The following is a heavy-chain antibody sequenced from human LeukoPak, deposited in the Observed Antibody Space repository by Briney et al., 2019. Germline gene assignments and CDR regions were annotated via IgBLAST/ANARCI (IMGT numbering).Heavy chain of an antibody. D-gene: IGHD1-26*01. J-gene: IGHJ4*02. CDR1: GFTFSSYA. V-gene: IGHV3-30*04. CDR3: ASSNSGSYYVDFDY. Sequence: AGGSLRLSCAASGFTFSSYAMHWVRQAPGKGLEWVAVISYDGSNKYYADSVKGRFTISRDNSKNTLYLQMNSLGAEDTAVYYCASSNSGSYYVDFDYWGQGTLVTVSS. CDR2: ISYDGSNK.